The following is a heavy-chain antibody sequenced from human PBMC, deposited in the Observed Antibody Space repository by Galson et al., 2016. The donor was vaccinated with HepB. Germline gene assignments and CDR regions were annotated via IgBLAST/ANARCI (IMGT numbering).Heavy chain of an antibody. D-gene: IGHD3-3*01. CDR3: ARSGVGGDNNWFDS. Sequence: SETLSLTCAVYGESFSSYSWTWIRQSPGKGLEWIGEINHSGTSHSSPSLKSRVTISVDPSKSQFSLNVSSVTAADTAVYFCARSGVGGDNNWFDSWGQGIRVTVSS. J-gene: IGHJ5*01. CDR2: INHSGTS. V-gene: IGHV4-34*01. CDR1: GESFSSYS.